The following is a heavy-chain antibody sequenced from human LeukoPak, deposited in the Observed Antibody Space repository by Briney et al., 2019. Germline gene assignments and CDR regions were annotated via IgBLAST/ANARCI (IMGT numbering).Heavy chain of an antibody. J-gene: IGHJ5*02. CDR3: ARDRTGNNWFDP. D-gene: IGHD1-1*01. Sequence: PLETPSLTCTVSGGSISSYYWSWIRQPPGKGLEWIGYIYYSGSTNYNPSLKSRVTISVDTSKNQFSLKLSSVTAADTAVYYCARDRTGNNWFDPWGQGTLVTVSS. CDR1: GGSISSYY. V-gene: IGHV4-59*12. CDR2: IYYSGST.